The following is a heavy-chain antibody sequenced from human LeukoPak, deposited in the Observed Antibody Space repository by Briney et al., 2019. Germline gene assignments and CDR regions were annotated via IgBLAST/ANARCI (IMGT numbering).Heavy chain of an antibody. D-gene: IGHD2-2*01. J-gene: IGHJ3*02. CDR1: GFTFSSYS. CDR2: ISSSSSYI. V-gene: IGHV3-21*01. CDR3: AKDCSSNRTGGSILLPRIAFDI. Sequence: GGYLRLYCAASGFTFSSYSMNWVRQAPGKGLEWVSSISSSSSYIYYADSVKGRFTISRANAKNSLYLQMISLRAEATAVYYCAKDCSSNRTGGSILLPRIAFDIWGQGTMVTVSS.